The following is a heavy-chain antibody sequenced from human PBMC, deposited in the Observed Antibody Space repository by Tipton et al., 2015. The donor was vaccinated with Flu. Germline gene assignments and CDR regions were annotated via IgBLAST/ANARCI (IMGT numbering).Heavy chain of an antibody. Sequence: GSLRLSCAASGFTFRSHYIHWVRQAPGKGLEWVSRINGAGSTTSYADSVKGRFTMSRDNAENTVSLQMNSLRVEDTAVYYCRGSHDGFDRWGQGTMVTVAS. CDR3: RGSHDGFDR. V-gene: IGHV3-74*01. CDR2: INGAGSTT. J-gene: IGHJ3*02. CDR1: GFTFRSHY.